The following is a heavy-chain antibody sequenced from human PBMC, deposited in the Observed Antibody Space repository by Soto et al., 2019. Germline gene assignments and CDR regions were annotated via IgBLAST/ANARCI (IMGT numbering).Heavy chain of an antibody. Sequence: TSETLSLTCTVSGGSISSGGYYWTWIRQHPGKGLEWIGYIYYSGSTYYNPSLESRVTISVDTSKNQFSLMLSSVTAADTAVYYCARRRSGGSCYEETGCWFDPWGQGTLVTVSS. CDR1: GGSISSGGYY. CDR3: ARRRSGGSCYEETGCWFDP. CDR2: IYYSGST. D-gene: IGHD2-15*01. V-gene: IGHV4-31*03. J-gene: IGHJ5*02.